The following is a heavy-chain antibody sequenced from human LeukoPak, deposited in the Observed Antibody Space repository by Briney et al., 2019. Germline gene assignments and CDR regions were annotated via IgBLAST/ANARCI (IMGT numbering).Heavy chain of an antibody. CDR2: IYYDESKK. J-gene: IGHJ4*02. CDR1: GFTFSDYA. D-gene: IGHD5-24*01. V-gene: IGHV3-30-3*01. Sequence: PGGSLRLSCVASGFTFSDYAMHWVRQAPGKGLEWVAVIYYDESKKYYADSVEGRFTISRDNSKNTLYLHMKSLRVEDTAVYYCARGPDGYNPHFDYWGQGTLVTVSS. CDR3: ARGPDGYNPHFDY.